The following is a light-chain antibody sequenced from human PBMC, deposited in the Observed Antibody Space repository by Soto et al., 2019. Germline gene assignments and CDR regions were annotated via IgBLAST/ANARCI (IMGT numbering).Light chain of an antibody. CDR3: QQSYRAPLT. CDR2: AAS. J-gene: IGKJ3*01. V-gene: IGKV1-39*01. CDR1: QTISTY. Sequence: DIQMTQSPSSLSASVGDRVTITCRASQTISTYLNWYQQKPGKAPKLLIHAASSVQSGVPSRFSGGGSGTDFTLTISSLQPEDFATYYCQQSYRAPLTFGPGTKVDIK.